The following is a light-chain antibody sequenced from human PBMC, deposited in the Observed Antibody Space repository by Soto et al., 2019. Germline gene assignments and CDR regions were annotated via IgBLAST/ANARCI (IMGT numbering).Light chain of an antibody. CDR3: QQYSSYPET. Sequence: DIQMTQSPSTLSASVGDRVTITCRASQSISSWLAWYQQKPGKAPNLLIYEASRLESALPSWFSGSASGTEFTLTINSLQPDDFATYFCQQYSSYPETFGQGTKVEIK. J-gene: IGKJ1*01. CDR1: QSISSW. V-gene: IGKV1-5*03. CDR2: EAS.